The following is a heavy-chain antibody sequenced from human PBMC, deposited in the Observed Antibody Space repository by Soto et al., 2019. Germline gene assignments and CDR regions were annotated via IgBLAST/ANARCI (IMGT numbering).Heavy chain of an antibody. D-gene: IGHD3-10*01. J-gene: IGHJ6*02. CDR1: GGTFSSYT. Sequence: QVQLVQSGAEVKKPGSSVKVSCKATGGTFSSYTFNWVRQAPGQGLEWMGRIIPILGRAYYAHMFQGRVTITADLSTATAYMALSSLRSEDTAVYFCAGGTYYYGSMPPGEGSYYYYGLDVWGQGTTVTVSS. V-gene: IGHV1-69*02. CDR2: IIPILGRA. CDR3: AGGTYYYGSMPPGEGSYYYYGLDV.